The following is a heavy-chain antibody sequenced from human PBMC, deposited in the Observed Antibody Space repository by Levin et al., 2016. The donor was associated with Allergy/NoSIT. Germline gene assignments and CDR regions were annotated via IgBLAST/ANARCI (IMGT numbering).Heavy chain of an antibody. CDR2: ISYDGSNK. D-gene: IGHD3-16*01. CDR3: AKYGGVVGRGFAYYLDY. J-gene: IGHJ4*02. Sequence: GESLKISCAASGFTFSSYVMHWVRQAPGKGLEWVAVISYDGSNKYYADSVKGRFTISRDNSKNTLYLQMNSLRAEDTAVYYCAKYGGVVGRGFAYYLDYWGQGTLVTVSS. V-gene: IGHV3-30*04. CDR1: GFTFSSYV.